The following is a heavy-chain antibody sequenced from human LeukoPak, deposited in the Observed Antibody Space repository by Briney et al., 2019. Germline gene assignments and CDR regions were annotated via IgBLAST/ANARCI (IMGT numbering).Heavy chain of an antibody. J-gene: IGHJ6*02. V-gene: IGHV4-31*03. D-gene: IGHD4-23*01. CDR2: IYYSGST. CDR3: ARDKRGNSDYYYYGMDV. CDR1: GGSISSGGYY. Sequence: PSQTLSLTCTVSGGSISSGGYYWSWIRQHPGKGLEWIGYIYYSGSTYYNPSLKSRVTISVDTSKNQFSLKLSSVTAADTAVYYCARDKRGNSDYYYYGMDVWGQGTTVTVSS.